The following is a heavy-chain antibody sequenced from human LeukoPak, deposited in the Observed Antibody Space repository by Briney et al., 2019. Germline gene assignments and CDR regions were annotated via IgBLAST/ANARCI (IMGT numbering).Heavy chain of an antibody. Sequence: GASVKVSCKASGGTFSSYAISWVRQAPGQGLEWMGRIIPILGIANYAQKFQGRVTITADKSTSTAYMELSRLRSEDTAVYYCARVPDLYGMDVWGQGTTVTVSS. V-gene: IGHV1-69*04. D-gene: IGHD1-14*01. CDR2: IIPILGIA. CDR1: GGTFSSYA. J-gene: IGHJ6*02. CDR3: ARVPDLYGMDV.